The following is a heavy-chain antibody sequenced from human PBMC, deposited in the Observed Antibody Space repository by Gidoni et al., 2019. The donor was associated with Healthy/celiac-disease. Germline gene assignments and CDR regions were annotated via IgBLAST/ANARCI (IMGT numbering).Heavy chain of an antibody. D-gene: IGHD4-17*01. J-gene: IGHJ3*02. CDR2: ITPIFGTA. CDR3: ARGGGKTVTTLEGAFDI. Sequence: QVQLVQSGAEVKKPGSSVQVSCKSSGGTFSSYAICWVRQAPEQGVGWRGGITPIFGTANNTQKFQGRVTITADESTSTSYMELSSLRSENTAVYSWARGGGKTVTTLEGAFDIWGQGTMVTVS. CDR1: GGTFSSYA. V-gene: IGHV1-69*01.